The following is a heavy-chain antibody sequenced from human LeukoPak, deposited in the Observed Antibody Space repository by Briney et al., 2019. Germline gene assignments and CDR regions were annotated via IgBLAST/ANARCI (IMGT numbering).Heavy chain of an antibody. CDR1: GYTFTGYY. V-gene: IGHV1-2*02. CDR2: INPNSGGT. J-gene: IGHJ4*02. CDR3: ASLRGYGEDYFDY. D-gene: IGHD5-12*01. Sequence: ASVKVSCKASGYTFTGYYMHWVRQARGQGLEWMGWINPNSGGTNYAQKFQGRVTMTRDTSISTAYMELSRLRSDDTAVYYCASLRGYGEDYFDYWGQGTLVTVSS.